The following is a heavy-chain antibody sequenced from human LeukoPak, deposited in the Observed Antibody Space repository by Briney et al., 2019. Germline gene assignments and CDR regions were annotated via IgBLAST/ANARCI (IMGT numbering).Heavy chain of an antibody. CDR2: ISGSGGST. CDR3: AKIAVAGTIIDY. D-gene: IGHD6-19*01. J-gene: IGHJ4*02. V-gene: IGHV3-23*01. Sequence: GGSLRLSCAASGFTFSTYAMSWVRQAPGKGLEWVSAISGSGGSTYYADSVKGRFTTSRDNSKNTLYLQMNSLRAEDTAVYYCAKIAVAGTIIDYWGQGTLVTVSS. CDR1: GFTFSTYA.